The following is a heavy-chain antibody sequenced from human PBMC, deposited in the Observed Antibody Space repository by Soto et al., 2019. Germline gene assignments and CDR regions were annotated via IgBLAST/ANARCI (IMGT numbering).Heavy chain of an antibody. CDR3: ARGITIFNYYYYYMDV. J-gene: IGHJ6*03. D-gene: IGHD3-3*01. Sequence: GGSLRLSCAASGLTFSTYWMHWVRQAPGKGLVWVSRVNSDGSTTSYADSVKGRITISRDNAKNTLYLQMNSLRAEDTAVYYCARGITIFNYYYYYMDVWGKGTTVTVSS. CDR1: GLTFSTYW. CDR2: VNSDGSTT. V-gene: IGHV3-74*01.